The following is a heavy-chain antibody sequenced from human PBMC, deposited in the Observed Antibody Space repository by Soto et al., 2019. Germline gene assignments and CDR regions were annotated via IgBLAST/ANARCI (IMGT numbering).Heavy chain of an antibody. J-gene: IGHJ5*02. CDR1: GFTFSNYA. V-gene: IGHV3-23*01. CDR3: ARDLGVTTVTNPWFDP. Sequence: GGSLRLSCAASGFTFSNYALSWVRQAPGKGLEWVSSIGDNTYYADSVKGRFTISRDNSKNTLYLQMNSLRAEDTAIYYCARDLGVTTVTNPWFDPWGQGSLVTVSS. D-gene: IGHD4-4*01. CDR2: IGDNT.